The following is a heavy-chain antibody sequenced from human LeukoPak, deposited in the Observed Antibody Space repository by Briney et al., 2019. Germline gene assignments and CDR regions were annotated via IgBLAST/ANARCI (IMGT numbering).Heavy chain of an antibody. CDR1: GYTFTGYY. D-gene: IGHD4-17*01. J-gene: IGHJ3*02. V-gene: IGHV1-2*02. CDR3: ARGKLVDYGDAFDAFDI. Sequence: ASVKVSCKASGYTFTGYYMHWVRQAPGQGPEWMGWINPNSGGTNYAQKFQGRVTMTRDTSISTAYMELSRLRSDDTAVYYCARGKLVDYGDAFDAFDIWGQGTMVTVSS. CDR2: INPNSGGT.